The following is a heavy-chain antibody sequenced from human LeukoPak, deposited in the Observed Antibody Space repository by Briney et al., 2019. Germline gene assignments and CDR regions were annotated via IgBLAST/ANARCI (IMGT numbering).Heavy chain of an antibody. Sequence: GGSLRLSCAASGFTFSSYAMSWVRQAPGKGLEWVSALSGGDGSTFYTDSVKGRFTISRDNSKNTLYLQMSSLRAEDTAVYHCAKVGIPGVIRGWFDPWGQGTLVTVSS. J-gene: IGHJ5*02. CDR1: GFTFSSYA. CDR3: AKVGIPGVIRGWFDP. V-gene: IGHV3-23*01. D-gene: IGHD2-2*01. CDR2: LSGGDGST.